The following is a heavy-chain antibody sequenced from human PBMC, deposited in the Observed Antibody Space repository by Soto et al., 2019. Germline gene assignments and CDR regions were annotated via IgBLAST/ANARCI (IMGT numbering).Heavy chain of an antibody. Sequence: GGSLRLSCVASGFTFSSYWVHWVRQAPGKGLVWVSRINGDGTRKTYADSVKGRFTISRDNAKNTLFLQMNSLRAEDTAMYYCARDRDIGSYGGIWLDPWGQGTLVTVSS. V-gene: IGHV3-74*01. CDR2: INGDGTRK. CDR3: ARDRDIGSYGGIWLDP. CDR1: GFTFSSYW. D-gene: IGHD3-16*01. J-gene: IGHJ5*02.